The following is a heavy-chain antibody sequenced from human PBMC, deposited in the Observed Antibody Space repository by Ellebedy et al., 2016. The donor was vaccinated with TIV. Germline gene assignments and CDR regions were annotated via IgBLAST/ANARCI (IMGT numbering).Heavy chain of an antibody. V-gene: IGHV4-59*01. Sequence: SETLSLXXTVSGVSISSYYWSWLRQPPGKGLEWIGYIHYSGSTNDDPSLKSRVALSVDTSKNQFSLKLTSVTAADTTVYYCAVHCSRTSCYGGYFDYWGQGTLVTVSS. D-gene: IGHD2-2*01. CDR1: GVSISSYY. CDR3: AVHCSRTSCYGGYFDY. J-gene: IGHJ4*02. CDR2: IHYSGST.